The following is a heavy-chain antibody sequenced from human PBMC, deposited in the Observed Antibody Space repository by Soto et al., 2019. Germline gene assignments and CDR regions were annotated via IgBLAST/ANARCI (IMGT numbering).Heavy chain of an antibody. J-gene: IGHJ6*02. CDR3: ARHFGYGSGSLAYYGMDV. CDR2: IYYSGST. CDR1: NRSISSSSCN. Sequence: PSDRLSLTCPVANRSISSSSCNWDRIRQPPGKGREWIGSIYYSGSTYYNPSLKSRVTIYVDTSKNQFSLKLSSVTAADTAVYYCARHFGYGSGSLAYYGMDVWGQGTTVTVS. V-gene: IGHV4-39*01. D-gene: IGHD3-10*01.